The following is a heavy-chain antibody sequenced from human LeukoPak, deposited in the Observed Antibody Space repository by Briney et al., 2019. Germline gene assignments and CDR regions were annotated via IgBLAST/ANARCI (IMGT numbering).Heavy chain of an antibody. CDR3: ARQVQGVIRPDY. V-gene: IGHV4-39*01. CDR2: IYYSGST. D-gene: IGHD3-10*01. J-gene: IGHJ4*02. CDR1: GGSISTSGQY. Sequence: SETLSLTCTVSGGSISTSGQYWGWIRQPPGKGLEWIGTIYYSGSTYYNPPLKSRVTVSVDTSKNQFSLKLSSVTAADTAVYFCARQVQGVIRPDYWGQGTLVTVSS.